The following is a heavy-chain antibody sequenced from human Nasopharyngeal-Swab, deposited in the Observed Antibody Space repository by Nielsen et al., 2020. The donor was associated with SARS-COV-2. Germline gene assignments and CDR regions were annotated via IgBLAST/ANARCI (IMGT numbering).Heavy chain of an antibody. CDR3: ARSITIVRGSPPDDYGMDV. Sequence: SVKVSCKASGGTFSSYAISWVRQAPGQGLEWMGRIIPILGIANYAQKFQGRVTITADKSTSTAYMELSSLRSEDTAVYYCARSITIVRGSPPDDYGMDVWGQGTTVTVSS. CDR1: GGTFSSYA. J-gene: IGHJ6*02. CDR2: IIPILGIA. D-gene: IGHD3-10*01. V-gene: IGHV1-69*04.